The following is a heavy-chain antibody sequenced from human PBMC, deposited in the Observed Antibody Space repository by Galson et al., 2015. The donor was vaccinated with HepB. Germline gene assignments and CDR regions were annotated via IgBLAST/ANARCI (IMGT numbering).Heavy chain of an antibody. D-gene: IGHD3-10*01. CDR2: IIPIFGTA. Sequence: SVKVSCKASGGTFSSYAISWVRQAPGQGLEWMGGIIPIFGTANYAQKFQGRVTITADESTSTAYMELSSLRSEDTAVYYCAREWFGRLGSGMDVWGQGTTVTVSS. CDR1: GGTFSSYA. J-gene: IGHJ6*02. V-gene: IGHV1-69*13. CDR3: AREWFGRLGSGMDV.